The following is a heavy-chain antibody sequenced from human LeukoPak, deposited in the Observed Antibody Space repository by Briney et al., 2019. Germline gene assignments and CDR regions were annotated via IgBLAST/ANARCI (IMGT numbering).Heavy chain of an antibody. V-gene: IGHV3-30-3*01. CDR2: ISYHGNDK. D-gene: IGHD2-21*02. CDR1: GFAFSNYA. Sequence: GGSLRLSCAASGFAFSNYAMHWVRQAPGKGLEWVAVISYHGNDKYYADSVKGRFTISRDNSKNTLYLQMNSLRAEDTAVYYCARDCGGDCSHAFDIWGQGTMVTVSS. CDR3: ARDCGGDCSHAFDI. J-gene: IGHJ3*02.